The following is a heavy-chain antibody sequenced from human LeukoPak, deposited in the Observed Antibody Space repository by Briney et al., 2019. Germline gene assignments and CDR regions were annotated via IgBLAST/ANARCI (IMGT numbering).Heavy chain of an antibody. D-gene: IGHD6-19*01. CDR2: INPGGGST. CDR3: ARDRSSGWSPFDY. J-gene: IGHJ4*02. V-gene: IGHV1-46*01. Sequence: GASVKVSCKASGYTFTSYYMHWVRQAPGQGLEWMGIINPGGGSTSYAQKFQDRVTMTRDTSTSTVYMEMSSLRSEDTAVYYCARDRSSGWSPFDYWGQGTLVTVSS. CDR1: GYTFTSYY.